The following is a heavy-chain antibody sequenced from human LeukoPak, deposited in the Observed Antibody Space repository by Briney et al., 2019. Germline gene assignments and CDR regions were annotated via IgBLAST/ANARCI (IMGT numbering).Heavy chain of an antibody. CDR1: GISVSSNY. CDR2: IYVDGST. J-gene: IGHJ5*02. V-gene: IGHV3-66*01. D-gene: IGHD6-13*01. Sequence: GGSLRLSCAASGISVSSNYMSWVRQAPGKGLQWVSVIYVDGSTYYADSVKGRITISRDNSRNTLYLQMNSLRAEDTAVYYCARGSIAAAGKYNWFDPWGQGTLVTVSS. CDR3: ARGSIAAAGKYNWFDP.